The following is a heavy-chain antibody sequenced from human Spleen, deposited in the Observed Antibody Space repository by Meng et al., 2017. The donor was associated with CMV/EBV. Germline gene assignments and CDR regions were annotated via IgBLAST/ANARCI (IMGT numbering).Heavy chain of an antibody. CDR2: IYYSGST. V-gene: IGHV4-31*03. Sequence: SETLSLTCTVSGGSISSGGYYWSWIRQHPGKGLEWIGYIYYSGSTYYNPSLKSRVTISVDTSKNLFSLKLSSVTPADTAVYYCARPYDSSGYYDVHYGMDVWGQGTTVTVSS. CDR1: GGSISSGGYY. J-gene: IGHJ6*02. D-gene: IGHD3-22*01. CDR3: ARPYDSSGYYDVHYGMDV.